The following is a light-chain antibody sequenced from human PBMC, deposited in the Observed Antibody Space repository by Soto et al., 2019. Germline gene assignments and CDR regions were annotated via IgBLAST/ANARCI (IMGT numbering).Light chain of an antibody. Sequence: QAVVTQPPSASGTPGQRVTISCSGSSSNIGSNYVYWYQQLPGTVPQLLIYRNSERPSGVPDRFSGSKSGTSASLAISGLRSEDEADYYCAAWDDSLSGVVFGGGTKLNVL. CDR2: RNS. CDR1: SSNIGSNY. V-gene: IGLV1-47*01. J-gene: IGLJ2*01. CDR3: AAWDDSLSGVV.